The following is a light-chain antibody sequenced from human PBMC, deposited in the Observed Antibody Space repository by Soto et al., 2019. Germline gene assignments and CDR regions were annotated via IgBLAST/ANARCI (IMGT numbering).Light chain of an antibody. CDR2: EVS. J-gene: IGLJ1*01. CDR3: NSYTTMNTDV. Sequence: QSALTQPASVSGSPGQSITISCTGSSTDVGAYNYVSWYQQYPGQAPNLLIYEVSRRPSGFSHRFSGSKSANTASLTISGLQAEDEAHYYCNSYTTMNTDVFGTGTKVTVL. V-gene: IGLV2-14*01. CDR1: STDVGAYNY.